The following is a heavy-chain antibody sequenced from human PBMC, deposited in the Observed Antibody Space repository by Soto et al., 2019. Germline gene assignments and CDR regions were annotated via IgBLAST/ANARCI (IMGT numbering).Heavy chain of an antibody. CDR1: GVIFRDYF. D-gene: IGHD2-21*01. CDR3: ARDDHTYGVY. Sequence: SLKISCAASGVIFRDYFMSCLLQSAGKGLEWVSYIGPYGNSIYYADSVKGRFTISRDDATKSLHLHMNSLRTDDTAVYYCARDDHTYGVYWGHGTPVTVSS. V-gene: IGHV3-11*01. J-gene: IGHJ4*01. CDR2: IGPYGNSI.